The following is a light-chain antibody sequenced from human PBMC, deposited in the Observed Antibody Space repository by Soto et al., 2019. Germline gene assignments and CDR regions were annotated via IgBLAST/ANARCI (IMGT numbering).Light chain of an antibody. Sequence: QSALTQPRSVSGSPGESVTISCTGTSSDVGAYNHVSWYQQYPGKAPKLTIYDVSKRPSGVPDRFSGPKSGNTASLTISGLQAEDEADYYCCSYAGSYIYVFGTGTKVTVL. CDR1: SSDVGAYNH. V-gene: IGLV2-11*01. J-gene: IGLJ1*01. CDR2: DVS. CDR3: CSYAGSYIYV.